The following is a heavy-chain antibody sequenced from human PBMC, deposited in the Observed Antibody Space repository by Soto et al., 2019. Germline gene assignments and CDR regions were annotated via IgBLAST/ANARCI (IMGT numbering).Heavy chain of an antibody. CDR3: ARDSSSCRGGHCYLDY. J-gene: IGHJ4*02. CDR2: IRTKTNSYLT. CDR1: GFTFSDHY. V-gene: IGHV3-72*01. D-gene: IGHD2-21*02. Sequence: GGSLRLSCAASGFTFSDHYLDWLRQAPGKGLEWIGRIRTKTNSYLTEYAASVKGRFTISRDDSKSSLYLQMNSLKTEDTAVYYCARDSSSCRGGHCYLDYWGQGALVTVSS.